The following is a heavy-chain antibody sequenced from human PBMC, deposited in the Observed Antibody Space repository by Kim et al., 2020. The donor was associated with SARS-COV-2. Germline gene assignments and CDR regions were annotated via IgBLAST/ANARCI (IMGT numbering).Heavy chain of an antibody. D-gene: IGHD6-19*01. CDR1: GFTFTSYA. CDR2: ISYDGSNK. CDR3: ARASYSSGWYAFDY. V-gene: IGHV3-30*04. J-gene: IGHJ4*02. Sequence: GGSLRLSCAASGFTFTSYAIHWVRQAPGKGLEWVAVISYDGSNKYYADSVKGRFTISRDNSKNTLYLQMNSLRAEDTAVYYCARASYSSGWYAFDYWGQ.